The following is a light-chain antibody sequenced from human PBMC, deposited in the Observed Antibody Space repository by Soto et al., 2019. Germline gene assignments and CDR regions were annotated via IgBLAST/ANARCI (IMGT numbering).Light chain of an antibody. Sequence: QSVLTQPPSVSGAPGQRVSISCTGCSSNIGAGYNVHWYQQLPGTAPKLLIYDNNNRPSGVPDRFSGSKSGTSASLAITGLQAEDEADYYCQSYDTSLSGFYVFGTGTKLTVL. CDR3: QSYDTSLSGFYV. CDR2: DNN. CDR1: SSNIGAGYN. V-gene: IGLV1-40*01. J-gene: IGLJ1*01.